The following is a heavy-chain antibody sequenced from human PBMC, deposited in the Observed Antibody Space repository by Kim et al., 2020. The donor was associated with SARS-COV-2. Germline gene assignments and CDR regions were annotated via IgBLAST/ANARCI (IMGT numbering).Heavy chain of an antibody. Sequence: GGSLRLSCAASGFTFDDHGMHWVRQAPGKGLEWVAVISYDGSDKDYADSVKGRFTISRDNSKNTLFLEMNSLRTEDTAVYYCAKEKEVVVSYYGMDVWGQGTVVTVSS. V-gene: IGHV3-30*18. CDR1: GFTFDDHG. CDR3: AKEKEVVVSYYGMDV. CDR2: ISYDGSDK. D-gene: IGHD3-22*01. J-gene: IGHJ6*02.